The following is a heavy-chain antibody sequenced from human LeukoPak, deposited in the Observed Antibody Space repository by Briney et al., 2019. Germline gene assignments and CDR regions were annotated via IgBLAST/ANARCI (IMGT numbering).Heavy chain of an antibody. V-gene: IGHV3-23*01. CDR2: IGGVAVST. D-gene: IGHD6-19*01. Sequence: GGSLRLSCVTSGFAFNIHAMSWVRQAPGKGLEWVSTIGGVAVSTDYADSVKGRFTISRDNSKNTLYLQMNSLRAEDTAVYYCADGWDDAFDIWGQGTMVTVSS. J-gene: IGHJ3*02. CDR1: GFAFNIHA. CDR3: ADGWDDAFDI.